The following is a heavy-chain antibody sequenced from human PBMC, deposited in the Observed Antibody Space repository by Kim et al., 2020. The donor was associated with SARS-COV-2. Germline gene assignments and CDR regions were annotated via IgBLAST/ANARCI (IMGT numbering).Heavy chain of an antibody. Sequence: SETLSLTCAVSGGSISSSNWWSWVRQPPGKGLEWIGEIYHSGSTNYNPSLKSRVTISVDKSKNQFSLKLSSVTAADTAVYYCARETYYYDSSGYWYYFDYWGQGTLVTVSS. D-gene: IGHD3-22*01. CDR3: ARETYYYDSSGYWYYFDY. CDR1: GGSISSSNW. V-gene: IGHV4-4*02. CDR2: IYHSGST. J-gene: IGHJ4*02.